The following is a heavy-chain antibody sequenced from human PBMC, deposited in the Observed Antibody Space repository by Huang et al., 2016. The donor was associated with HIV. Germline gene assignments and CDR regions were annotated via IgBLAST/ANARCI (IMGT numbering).Heavy chain of an antibody. CDR1: GGSFSGYY. D-gene: IGHD1-1*01. CDR2: INHSGST. V-gene: IGHV4-34*01. Sequence: QVQLQQWGAGLLKPSETLSLTCAVYGGSFSGYYWSWIRQSPGKGLDWIGEINHSGSTNHNPSLKSRLTISVDTSKNQFSLKLSSVTAADTAVYYCARERMMSWLDDHDAFDIWGQGTMVTVSS. CDR3: ARERMMSWLDDHDAFDI. J-gene: IGHJ3*02.